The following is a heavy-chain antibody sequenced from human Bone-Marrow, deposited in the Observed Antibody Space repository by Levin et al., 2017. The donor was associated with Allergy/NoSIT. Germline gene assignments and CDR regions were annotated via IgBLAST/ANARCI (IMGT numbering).Heavy chain of an antibody. D-gene: IGHD6-6*01. V-gene: IGHV3-9*01. CDR1: GFTFGFTFDDFA. CDR3: AKDRLIGVTSSHFDS. Sequence: GGSLRLSCAASGFTFGFTFDDFAMHWVRQIPGKGLEWVSSINWNSGDIEYAASVKGRFTISRDNARSSLYLQMNSLRPDDTAFYYCAKDRLIGVTSSHFDSWGRGTLVSVSS. J-gene: IGHJ4*02. CDR2: INWNSGDI.